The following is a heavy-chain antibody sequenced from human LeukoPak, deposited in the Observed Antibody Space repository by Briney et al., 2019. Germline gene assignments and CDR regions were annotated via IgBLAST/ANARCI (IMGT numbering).Heavy chain of an antibody. CDR3: ARDLGGITMVRGVLDV. V-gene: IGHV3-21*01. J-gene: IGHJ6*02. CDR1: GFTFSSYS. Sequence: PGGSLRLSCAASGFTFSSYSMNWVRQAPGKGLEWVSSISSSSSYIYYADSVEGRFTISRDNAKNSLYLQMNSLRAEDTAVYYCARDLGGITMVRGVLDVWGQGTTVTVSS. CDR2: ISSSSSYI. D-gene: IGHD3-10*01.